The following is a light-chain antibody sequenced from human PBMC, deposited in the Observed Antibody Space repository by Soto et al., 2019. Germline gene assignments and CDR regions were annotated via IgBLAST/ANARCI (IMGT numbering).Light chain of an antibody. CDR2: DAS. J-gene: IGKJ1*01. CDR1: QSISSW. Sequence: DIQMTQSPSTLSASVGDRVTITCRASQSISSWLAWYQQKPGKAPKLLIYDASSLESGVPSRFSGSGSGTEFTLTISSLQPDDFATYYCQQYNSQRTVGQGTKVDIK. V-gene: IGKV1-5*01. CDR3: QQYNSQRT.